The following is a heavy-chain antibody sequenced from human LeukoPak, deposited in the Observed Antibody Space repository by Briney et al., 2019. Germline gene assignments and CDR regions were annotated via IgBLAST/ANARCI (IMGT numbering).Heavy chain of an antibody. Sequence: ASVKVSCKASGYTFTSYYMHWVRQAPGQGLEWMGIINPSGGSTSYAQKFQGRVTMTRDTSTSTVYMELSSLRSEDTAVYYCARGGRSRYYYYYGMDVWGQGTTVTVSS. CDR1: GYTFTSYY. V-gene: IGHV1-46*01. CDR2: INPSGGST. D-gene: IGHD3/OR15-3a*01. J-gene: IGHJ6*02. CDR3: ARGGRSRYYYYYGMDV.